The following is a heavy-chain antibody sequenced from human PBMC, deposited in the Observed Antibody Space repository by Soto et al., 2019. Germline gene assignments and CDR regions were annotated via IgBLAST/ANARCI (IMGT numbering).Heavy chain of an antibody. V-gene: IGHV3-9*01. D-gene: IGHD2-15*01. CDR1: AFTFGDFA. CDR3: ARAPTGGTWPVYFDW. Sequence: VQLVESGGGLVQPGRSLRLSCTASAFTFGDFAMHWVRQVPGKGLEWVSGINWNGNYIGYADSVKGRFTVSRDNATNSPYLQMNSLRPEDTALYFCARAPTGGTWPVYFDWWGRGTLVTVSS. CDR2: INWNGNYI. J-gene: IGHJ4*02.